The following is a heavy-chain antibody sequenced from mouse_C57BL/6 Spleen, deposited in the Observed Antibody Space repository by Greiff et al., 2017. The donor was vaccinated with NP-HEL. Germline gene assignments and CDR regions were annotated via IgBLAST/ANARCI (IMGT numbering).Heavy chain of an antibody. Sequence: QVQLKESGAELVRPGASVTLSCKASGYTFTDYEMHWVKQTPVHGLEWIGAIDPETGGTAYNQKFKGKAILTADKSSSTAYMELRSLTSEDSAVYYCTKGSSYHWYFDVWGTGTTVTVSS. CDR3: TKGSSYHWYFDV. V-gene: IGHV1-15*01. J-gene: IGHJ1*03. CDR2: IDPETGGT. D-gene: IGHD1-1*01. CDR1: GYTFTDYE.